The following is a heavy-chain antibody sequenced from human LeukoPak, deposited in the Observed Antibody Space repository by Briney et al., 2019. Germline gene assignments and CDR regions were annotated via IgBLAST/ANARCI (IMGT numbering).Heavy chain of an antibody. Sequence: GGSLRLSCAASGFTFSSYSMNWVRQAPGKGLEWVSSIRSSSSYIYYADSVKGRFTISRDNAKNSLYLQMNSLRAEDTAVYYCAYVLRFLEWLLYRYDYWGQGTLVTVSS. J-gene: IGHJ4*02. D-gene: IGHD3-3*01. CDR2: IRSSSSYI. CDR3: AYVLRFLEWLLYRYDY. CDR1: GFTFSSYS. V-gene: IGHV3-21*01.